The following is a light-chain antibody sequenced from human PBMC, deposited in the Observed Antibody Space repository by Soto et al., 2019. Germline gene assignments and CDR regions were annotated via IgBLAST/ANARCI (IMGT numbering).Light chain of an antibody. CDR1: QSVSNNY. J-gene: IGKJ3*01. CDR2: GAS. Sequence: ENVLTQSPGTLSLSPGERGSLSCRAGQSVSNNYLAWYQQKPGQVPRLLIYGASSRATGVPDKFRGSGSGKDFTLTISSLEPEDMAVYYCQQYGSSPFTFGPGTKVEIK. V-gene: IGKV3-20*01. CDR3: QQYGSSPFT.